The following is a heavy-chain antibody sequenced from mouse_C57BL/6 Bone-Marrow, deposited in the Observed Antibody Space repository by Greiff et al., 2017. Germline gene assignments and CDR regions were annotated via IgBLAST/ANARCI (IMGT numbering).Heavy chain of an antibody. J-gene: IGHJ2*01. Sequence: EVQVVESGPGLVKPSPSLSLTCSVTGYSFTSGYYWNWIRQFPGNKLEWMGYISYDGSTNYNPSLKNRISITRDTSKNQFFLKLDSVTTEDTATYYCARIYDGTYAYGCWGQGTTLTVAS. CDR2: ISYDGST. D-gene: IGHD2-3*01. CDR3: ARIYDGTYAYGC. CDR1: GYSFTSGYY. V-gene: IGHV3-6*01.